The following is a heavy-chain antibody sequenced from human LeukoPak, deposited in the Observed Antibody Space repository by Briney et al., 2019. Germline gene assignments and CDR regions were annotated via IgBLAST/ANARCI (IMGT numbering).Heavy chain of an antibody. Sequence: SETLSLTCTVSSYSISSGYYWGWIRQPPGKGLEWIGSIFHSGNTYYNPSLKSRVTISVDTSKNQFSLKLSSVTAADTAVYYCARGVHAGKYQLGWFDPWGQGTLVTVSS. CDR3: ARGVHAGKYQLGWFDP. CDR2: IFHSGNT. J-gene: IGHJ5*02. D-gene: IGHD2-2*01. V-gene: IGHV4-38-2*02. CDR1: SYSISSGYY.